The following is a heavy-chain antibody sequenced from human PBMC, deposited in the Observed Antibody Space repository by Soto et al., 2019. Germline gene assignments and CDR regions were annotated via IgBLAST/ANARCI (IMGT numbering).Heavy chain of an antibody. CDR3: ARESGGATATLDYYYFYMEV. J-gene: IGHJ6*03. CDR2: INPNGGVT. V-gene: IGHV1-2*02. CDR1: GDTFNDYY. D-gene: IGHD2-15*01. Sequence: QVQLVQSGAEVKRPGASVTVSCRSSGDTFNDYYIHWVRQAPGQGLEWMGWINPNGGVTKYAQKFQGGVSMTRDTSIRTGYMQLSRLRSDDTAVYYCARESGGATATLDYYYFYMEVWGTGTTVTVSS.